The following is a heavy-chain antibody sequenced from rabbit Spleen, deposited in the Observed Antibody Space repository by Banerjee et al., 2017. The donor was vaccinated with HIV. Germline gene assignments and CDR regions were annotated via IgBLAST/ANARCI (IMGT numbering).Heavy chain of an antibody. D-gene: IGHD4-1*01. CDR3: VREVAARFSL. CDR1: GVSLNDKDV. J-gene: IGHJ4*01. CDR2: INIVTGKS. V-gene: IGHV1S45*01. Sequence: QEQLEESGGGLVKPEGSLTLTCKASGVSLNDKDVMCWVRQAPGKGLEWIACINIVTGKSVYASWAKGRFTMSRTSSTTVTLQMTSLTAADTATYFCVREVAARFSLWGQGTLVTVS.